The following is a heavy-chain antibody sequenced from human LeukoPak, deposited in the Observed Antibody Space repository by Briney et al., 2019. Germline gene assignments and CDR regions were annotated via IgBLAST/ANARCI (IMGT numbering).Heavy chain of an antibody. CDR2: IYPGDSDT. CDR1: GSSFSSYW. CDR3: ASSAGGDYYMDV. D-gene: IGHD3-10*01. V-gene: IGHV5-51*01. Sequence: KIGESLQISCKASGSSFSSYWIGWVRQLPGKGLEWMAIIYPGDSDTRYSPSFPGQVTISADRSLSTAYLQWSSLKASDTAMYYCASSAGGDYYMDVWGQGTTVTVSS. J-gene: IGHJ6*03.